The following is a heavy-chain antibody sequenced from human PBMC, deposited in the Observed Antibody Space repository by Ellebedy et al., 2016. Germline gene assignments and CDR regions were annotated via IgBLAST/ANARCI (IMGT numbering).Heavy chain of an antibody. V-gene: IGHV3-53*01. CDR3: ARDFVAAPGTDFDY. D-gene: IGHD6-13*01. Sequence: GESLKISCAASGFSVSDSYMSWVRQAPGKGLEWVSVIYSGASDGRTYYADSVKGRFTISRDNAKNSLYLQMSSLRAEDTAVYYCARDFVAAPGTDFDYWGQGTLVTVSS. J-gene: IGHJ4*02. CDR1: GFSVSDSY. CDR2: IYSGASDGRT.